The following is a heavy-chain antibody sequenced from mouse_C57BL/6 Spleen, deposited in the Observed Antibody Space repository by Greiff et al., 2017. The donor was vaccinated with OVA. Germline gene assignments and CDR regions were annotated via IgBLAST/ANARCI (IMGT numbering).Heavy chain of an antibody. Sequence: VHLVESGAELAKPGASVKLSCKASGYNFTSYWMHWVKQRPGQGLEWIGYINPSSGYTKYNQKFKDKATLTADTSSSTAYMQLSSLTYEDSAVYYCARYGGDAMDYWGQGTTVTVSS. CDR1: GYNFTSYW. D-gene: IGHD1-1*02. V-gene: IGHV1-7*01. CDR3: ARYGGDAMDY. J-gene: IGHJ4*01. CDR2: INPSSGYT.